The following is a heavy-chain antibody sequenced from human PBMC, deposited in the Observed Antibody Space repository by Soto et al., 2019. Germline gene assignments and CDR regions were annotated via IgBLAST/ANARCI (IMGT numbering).Heavy chain of an antibody. D-gene: IGHD7-27*01. V-gene: IGHV3-30*18. CDR1: GFTFSDYA. J-gene: IGHJ3*01. Sequence: QVQLVESGGGVVQPGTSLRLSCAASGFTFSDYALHWVRQAPGKGLEWVAVLADDDSIEHYEDSVRGRFTISRDNAKNTLYLQLNSLRADDTAVYFCAKVGPCGDFLSAFALWGQGTMVTVSS. CDR3: AKVGPCGDFLSAFAL. CDR2: LADDDSIE.